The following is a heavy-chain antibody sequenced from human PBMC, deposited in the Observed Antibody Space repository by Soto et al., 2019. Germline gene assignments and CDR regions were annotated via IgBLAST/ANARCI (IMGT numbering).Heavy chain of an antibody. CDR1: GFTFSSYS. D-gene: IGHD2-2*01. CDR2: ISSSSSYI. J-gene: IGHJ5*02. Sequence: GGSLRLSCAASGFTFSSYSMNWVRQAPGKGLEWVSSISSSSSYIYYADSVKGRFTISRDNAKNSLYLQMNSLRAEDTAVYYCARDIVVAQFDPLGQGTLVTVSS. CDR3: ARDIVVAQFDP. V-gene: IGHV3-21*01.